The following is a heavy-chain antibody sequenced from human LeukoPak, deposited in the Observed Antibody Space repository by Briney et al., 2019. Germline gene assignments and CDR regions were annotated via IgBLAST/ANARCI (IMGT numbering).Heavy chain of an antibody. V-gene: IGHV4-34*01. CDR1: GGSFSGYY. Sequence: SETLSLTCAVYGGSFSGYYWSWIRQPPGKGLEWIGEINHSGSTNYNPSLKSRVTISVDTSKNQFSLKLSSVTAADTAVYYCARGYYFDYWGQGTLVAVSS. CDR3: ARGYYFDY. J-gene: IGHJ4*02. CDR2: INHSGST.